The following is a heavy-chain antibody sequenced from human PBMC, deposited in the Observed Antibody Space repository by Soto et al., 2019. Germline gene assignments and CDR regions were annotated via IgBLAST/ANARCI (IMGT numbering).Heavy chain of an antibody. V-gene: IGHV1-69*01. CDR3: ARDLISNYHYYGMDV. Sequence: QVQLVQSGAEVKKPGSSVKVSCKASADTFRSSAFSWVRQAPGQGLEWMGGIIPFFHAANYAERFPGRVTITADESTSTVYMELSSLRSEDTALYYCARDLISNYHYYGMDVWGQGTTVTVSS. CDR1: ADTFRSSA. J-gene: IGHJ6*02. CDR2: IIPFFHAA.